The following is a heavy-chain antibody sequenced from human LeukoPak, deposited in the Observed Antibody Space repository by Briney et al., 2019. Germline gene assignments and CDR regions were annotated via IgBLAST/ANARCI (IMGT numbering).Heavy chain of an antibody. V-gene: IGHV4-34*01. Sequence: TSETLSLTCAVYGGSFSGYYWSWIRQPPGKGLEWIGEINHSGSTNYNPSLKSRVTISVDTSKNQFSLKLSSVTAADTAVYYCARGVGYFDYWGQGTLVTVSS. CDR1: GGSFSGYY. J-gene: IGHJ4*02. D-gene: IGHD1-26*01. CDR3: ARGVGYFDY. CDR2: INHSGST.